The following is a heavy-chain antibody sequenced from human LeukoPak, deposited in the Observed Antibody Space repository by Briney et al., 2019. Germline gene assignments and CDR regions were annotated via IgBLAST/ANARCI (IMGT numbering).Heavy chain of an antibody. CDR2: IYYSGST. V-gene: IGHV4-39*01. CDR3: ASIREEYNNYYYYYMDV. CDR1: GGSISRSSTY. Sequence: SETLSLTCTVSGGSISRSSTYWGWIRQPPGKGLEWIGSIYYSGSTYYNPSLTSLKSRVTISVDTSKNQFSLKVSSVTAADTALYYCASIREEYNNYYYYYMDVWGKGTTVTVSS. D-gene: IGHD1-1*01. J-gene: IGHJ6*03.